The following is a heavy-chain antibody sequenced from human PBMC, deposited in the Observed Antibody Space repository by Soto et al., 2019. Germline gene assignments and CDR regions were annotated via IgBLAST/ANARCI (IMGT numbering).Heavy chain of an antibody. Sequence: PGGSLRLSCAASGFIFSSYAMKWVRQAPGKGLEWVSAISGSGGSTYYADSVKGRFTISRDNSKNTLYLQMNSLRAEDTAVYYCAKDGSLKGYFDYWGQGTLVTVSS. CDR2: ISGSGGST. CDR1: GFIFSSYA. D-gene: IGHD3-10*01. J-gene: IGHJ4*02. CDR3: AKDGSLKGYFDY. V-gene: IGHV3-23*01.